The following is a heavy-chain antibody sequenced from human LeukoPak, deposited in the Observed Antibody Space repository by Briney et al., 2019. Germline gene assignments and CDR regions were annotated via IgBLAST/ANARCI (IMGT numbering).Heavy chain of an antibody. J-gene: IGHJ4*02. CDR1: GFTFSSYG. D-gene: IGHD4-17*01. V-gene: IGHV3-30*02. CDR2: IRYDGSKK. Sequence: GGSLRLSCAASGFTFSSYGMHWVRQAPGKGLEWVAFIRYDGSKKYYADSVKGRFTISRDNSKNTLYMQMNSLRAEDTAIYYCAKGLETTVTPYYFDYWGQGTLVTVSS. CDR3: AKGLETTVTPYYFDY.